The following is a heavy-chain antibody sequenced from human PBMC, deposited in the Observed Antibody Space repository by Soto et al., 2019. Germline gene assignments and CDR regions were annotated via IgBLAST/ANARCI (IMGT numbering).Heavy chain of an antibody. CDR3: ARGGTTNYYDSSASSHYCDY. CDR2: ISPKAGGT. CDR1: GYTFTDYY. D-gene: IGHD3-22*01. V-gene: IGHV1-2*02. Sequence: ASVKVACKASGYTFTDYYMQWVRRAPGEGLELMGWISPKAGGTNYAQKFQGRVTMTRDTSINTGYMELSSLRSDDTAVYYCARGGTTNYYDSSASSHYCDYWGQGTQVTVSS. J-gene: IGHJ4*02.